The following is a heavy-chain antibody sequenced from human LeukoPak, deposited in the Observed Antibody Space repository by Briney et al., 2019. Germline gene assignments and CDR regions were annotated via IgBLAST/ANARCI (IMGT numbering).Heavy chain of an antibody. CDR1: GYTFTSYD. CDR2: IIPIFGTA. D-gene: IGHD4-17*01. CDR3: ARDSDYGDYGFLV. Sequence: ASVKVSCKASGYTFTSYDINWVRQAPGQGLEWMGGIIPIFGTANYAQKFQGRVTITADKSTSTAYMELSSLRSEDMAVYYCARDSDYGDYGFLVWGQGTLVTVSS. J-gene: IGHJ4*02. V-gene: IGHV1-69*06.